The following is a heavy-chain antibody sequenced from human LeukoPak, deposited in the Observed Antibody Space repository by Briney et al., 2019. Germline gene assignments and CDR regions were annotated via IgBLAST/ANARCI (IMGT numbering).Heavy chain of an antibody. Sequence: GGSLKLSCAASRFIYSNYYMSCLRQAPGKGLEWIATIDAHGGTNYYADSAQDRFTISRDNAKNSLFLQMNSLTAEDTAVFFCARAETYGGYKVCDNWGQGTPVTVSS. CDR1: RFIYSNYY. D-gene: IGHD5-12*01. CDR3: ARAETYGGYKVCDN. V-gene: IGHV3-11*01. J-gene: IGHJ4*02. CDR2: IDAHGGTN.